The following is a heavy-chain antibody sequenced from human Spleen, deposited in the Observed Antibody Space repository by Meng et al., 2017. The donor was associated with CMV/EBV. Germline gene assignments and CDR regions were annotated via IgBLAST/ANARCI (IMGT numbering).Heavy chain of an antibody. V-gene: IGHV4-38-2*02. Sequence: SETLSLTCTVSGYSISSGYYWGWIRQPPGKGLEWIGSIYHSGSTYYNPSLKSRVTISVDTSKNQFSLKLSSVTAADTAVYYCARVGSGYFYYYYGMDVWGQGTTVTVSS. J-gene: IGHJ6*02. CDR2: IYHSGST. CDR3: ARVGSGYFYYYYGMDV. CDR1: GYSISSGYY. D-gene: IGHD3-3*01.